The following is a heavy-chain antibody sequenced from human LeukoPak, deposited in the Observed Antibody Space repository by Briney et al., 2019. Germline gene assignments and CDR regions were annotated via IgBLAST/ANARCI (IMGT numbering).Heavy chain of an antibody. CDR2: INPNSGGT. D-gene: IGHD3-9*01. V-gene: IGHV1-2*02. Sequence: ASLKVSCKASGYTFTGYYMHWVRQAPGQGLEWMGWINPNSGGTNYAQKFQGRVTMTRDTSISTADMGLSRLRSDDTALYYCARGDDFLTGYYSPFYFDYWGQGTLVTVSS. CDR3: ARGDDFLTGYYSPFYFDY. J-gene: IGHJ4*02. CDR1: GYTFTGYY.